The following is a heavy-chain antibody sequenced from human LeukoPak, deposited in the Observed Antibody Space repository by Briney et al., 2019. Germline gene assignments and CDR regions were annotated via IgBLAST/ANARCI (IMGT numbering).Heavy chain of an antibody. CDR3: ARGVEPLAANTLAY. CDR1: GFTVITND. V-gene: IGHV3-53*01. CDR2: LYSDGNT. D-gene: IGHD1-14*01. J-gene: IGHJ4*02. Sequence: GSLRLSCAASGFTVITNDMTWVRQAPGKGLEWVSVLYSDGNTKYAASVQGRFTISRDNSKNTLYLEMNSLSPEDTAVYYCARGVEPLAANTLAYWGQGTLVTVSS.